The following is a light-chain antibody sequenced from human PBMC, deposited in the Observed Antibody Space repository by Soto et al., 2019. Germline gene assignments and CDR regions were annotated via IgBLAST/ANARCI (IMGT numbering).Light chain of an antibody. Sequence: VLTQSPATLSLSPGERATLSCRANQSVSSSYLAWYQQKPGQAPRLLIYGESSRATGIPDRFSGSGSGTDFTLKISRVEAEDVGVYYCMQGTPLATFGQGTRLEI. CDR2: GES. J-gene: IGKJ5*01. V-gene: IGKV3-20*02. CDR1: QSVSSSY. CDR3: MQGTPLAT.